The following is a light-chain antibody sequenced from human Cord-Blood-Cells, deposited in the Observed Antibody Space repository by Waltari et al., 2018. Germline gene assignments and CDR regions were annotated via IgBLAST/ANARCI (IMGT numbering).Light chain of an antibody. V-gene: IGKV1-8*01. Sequence: IRMTQSPSTLSASTGDSVTITCRASQGISSYLAWYQQKPGKAPKLLIYAASTLQSGVPSRFSGSGSGTDFTLTISCLQSEDFATYYCQQYYSYPHTFGQGTKLEIK. CDR3: QQYYSYPHT. CDR2: AAS. CDR1: QGISSY. J-gene: IGKJ2*01.